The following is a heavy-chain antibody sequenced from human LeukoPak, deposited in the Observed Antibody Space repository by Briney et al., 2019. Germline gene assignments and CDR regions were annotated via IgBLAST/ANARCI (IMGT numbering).Heavy chain of an antibody. CDR3: ASEGLAVAGNFLY. J-gene: IGHJ4*02. D-gene: IGHD6-19*01. Sequence: SETLSLTCTVSGGSISSYYWSWIRQPPGKGLEWIGYIYYSGSTNYNPSLKSRVTISVDTSENQFSPNLRSVTAADTAVYYCASEGLAVAGNFLYWGQGALVTVSS. CDR1: GGSISSYY. V-gene: IGHV4-59*08. CDR2: IYYSGST.